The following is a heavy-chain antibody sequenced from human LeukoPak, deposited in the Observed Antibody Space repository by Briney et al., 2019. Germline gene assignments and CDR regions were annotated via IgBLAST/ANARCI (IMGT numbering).Heavy chain of an antibody. J-gene: IGHJ6*02. V-gene: IGHV1-69*04. CDR3: ARDCSGGSCYSDV. CDR1: GGTFSSYA. Sequence: GASVKVSCKASGGTFSSYAISWVRQAPGQGLEWMGRIIPILGIANYAQKFQGRVTITADKSTSTAYMELSSLRSEDTAVYYCARDCSGGSCYSDVWGRGTTVTVSS. D-gene: IGHD2-15*01. CDR2: IIPILGIA.